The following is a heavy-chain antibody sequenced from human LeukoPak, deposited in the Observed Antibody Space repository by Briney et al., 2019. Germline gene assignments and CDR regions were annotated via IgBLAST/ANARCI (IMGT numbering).Heavy chain of an antibody. D-gene: IGHD2-2*02. J-gene: IGHJ4*02. CDR2: IYTTGAT. CDR3: GRQGYTASHYFLDF. Sequence: SETLSLTCTVSSGSINSYYWGWARQPPGKGLEWIGRIYTTGATQYNPSLKSRLTMSIDTSTSQFSLNLRSVTAADTAVYYCGRQGYTASHYFLDFWSQGTLVAVS. CDR1: SGSINSYY. V-gene: IGHV4-4*07.